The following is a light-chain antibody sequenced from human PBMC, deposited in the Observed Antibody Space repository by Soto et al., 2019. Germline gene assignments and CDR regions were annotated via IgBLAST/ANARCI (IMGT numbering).Light chain of an antibody. V-gene: IGKV1-5*01. CDR3: QQYSSYSLN. CDR1: QSVSAW. J-gene: IGKJ4*01. CDR2: DAS. Sequence: DIQMTQSPSTLSASVGDRVTISCRASQSVSAWLAWYQQKPGKAPKLLISDASSLKSGVPSRFSGSGYGTEFTLTISSLQPEDFATYYCQQYSSYSLNFGGGTKVEIK.